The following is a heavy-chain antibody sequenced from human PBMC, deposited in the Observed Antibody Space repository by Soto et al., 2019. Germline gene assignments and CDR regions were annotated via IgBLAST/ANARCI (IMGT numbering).Heavy chain of an antibody. CDR1: GFTFSSYA. Sequence: EVQLLGSGGDLIQPGGSLRLSCAASGFTFSSYAMSWVRQAPGKGLGWVSAISSSGGSTFYADSVKGRFTISRDNSKNTLYLQMNSLRAEDTAIYYCAKYQPMTQARPYFVYWGQGTLVTVSS. V-gene: IGHV3-23*01. D-gene: IGHD3-22*01. J-gene: IGHJ4*02. CDR3: AKYQPMTQARPYFVY. CDR2: ISSSGGST.